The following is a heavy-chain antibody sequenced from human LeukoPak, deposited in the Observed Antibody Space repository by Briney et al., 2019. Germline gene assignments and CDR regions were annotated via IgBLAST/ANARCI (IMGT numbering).Heavy chain of an antibody. Sequence: GGSLRLSCAASGFTFSNYEMNWVRQAPGKGLEWVSYISSRGSTIYYADSVKGRFTISRDNAKNSLYLQMDSLRAEDTAVYYCARDIAAAGTGFGTDVWGQGTTVTVSS. CDR2: ISSRGSTI. CDR3: ARDIAAAGTGFGTDV. CDR1: GFTFSNYE. V-gene: IGHV3-48*03. J-gene: IGHJ6*02. D-gene: IGHD6-13*01.